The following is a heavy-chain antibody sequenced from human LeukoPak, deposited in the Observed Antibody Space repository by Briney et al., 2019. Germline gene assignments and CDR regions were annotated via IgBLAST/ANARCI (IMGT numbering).Heavy chain of an antibody. Sequence: SVKLSCKASGSTFSSYAISWVRQSPGQGLESMRGIIPIFGTANYAQKFQGRVTITADESTSTAYMELSSLRSEDTAGYYCARGRGGYSYGYEPPTDYWGQGTLVTVSS. CDR3: ARGRGGYSYGYEPPTDY. D-gene: IGHD5-18*01. CDR2: IIPIFGTA. V-gene: IGHV1-69*01. CDR1: GSTFSSYA. J-gene: IGHJ4*02.